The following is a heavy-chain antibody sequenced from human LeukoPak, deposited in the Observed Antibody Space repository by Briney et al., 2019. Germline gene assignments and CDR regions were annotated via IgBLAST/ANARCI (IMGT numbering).Heavy chain of an antibody. CDR2: IKKDGSEE. CDR3: ARDPYSSTWSYGMDV. J-gene: IGHJ6*02. D-gene: IGHD6-6*01. V-gene: IGHV3-7*05. Sequence: GSLLISCAASGFTFSSYWRSWVRQAPGKGLEWVANIKKDGSEEKYVDSVKRRFTISRDNAKNSLFLQMNTLRAEDTAVYYCARDPYSSTWSYGMDVWGQGTTVTVSS. CDR1: GFTFSSYW.